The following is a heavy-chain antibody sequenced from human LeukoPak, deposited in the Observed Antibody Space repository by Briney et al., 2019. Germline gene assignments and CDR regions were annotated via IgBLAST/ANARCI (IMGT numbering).Heavy chain of an antibody. Sequence: SETLSLTCAVYGGSFSGYYWSWIRQPPAKGLEWIGEINHSGSTNYNPSLKSRVTISVDASKNQFSLKLSSVTAADMAVYYCARSNMVRGVRALDYWGQGTLVTVSS. J-gene: IGHJ4*02. V-gene: IGHV4-34*01. CDR2: INHSGST. CDR1: GGSFSGYY. CDR3: ARSNMVRGVRALDY. D-gene: IGHD3-10*01.